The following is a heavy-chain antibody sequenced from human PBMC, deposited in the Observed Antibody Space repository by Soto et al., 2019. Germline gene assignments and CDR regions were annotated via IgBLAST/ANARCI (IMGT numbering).Heavy chain of an antibody. Sequence: QVQLVQSGAEVKKPGSSVKVSCKASGGTFSSYAISWVRQAPGQGLEWMGGIIPIFGTANYAQKFQGRVTITADESTSTAYMELSSLRSEDTAVYYCARDAIAAQMFMAESDPWGREPWSPSPQ. CDR2: IIPIFGTA. CDR3: ARDAIAAQMFMAESDP. J-gene: IGHJ5*02. V-gene: IGHV1-69*12. CDR1: GGTFSSYA. D-gene: IGHD6-6*01.